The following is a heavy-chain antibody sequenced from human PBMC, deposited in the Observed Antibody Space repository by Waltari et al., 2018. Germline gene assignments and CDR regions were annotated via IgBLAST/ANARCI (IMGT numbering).Heavy chain of an antibody. J-gene: IGHJ4*02. CDR2: IYHAGST. CDR1: GYSISSGYY. Sequence: QVQLQESGPGLVKPSETLSLTCAVSGYSISSGYYCGWIRQPPGKGLEWIGSIYHAGSTYYNPSHMNRVTISVDTSKNQFSLKLSSVTAADTAVYYCARDSEYSSSYYYFDYWGQGTLVTVSS. D-gene: IGHD6-13*01. CDR3: ARDSEYSSSYYYFDY. V-gene: IGHV4-38-2*02.